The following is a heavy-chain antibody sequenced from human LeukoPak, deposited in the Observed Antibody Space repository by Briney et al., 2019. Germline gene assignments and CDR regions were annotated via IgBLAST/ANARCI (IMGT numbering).Heavy chain of an antibody. Sequence: GGSLRLSCVASGFPFSSYWMTWVRQAPGKGLEWVANIKQDGSKKSYVDSVKGRFTISRDNSKNTLYLQMNGLRAEDTAVYYCAKVSGSYYFDYWGQGTLVTVSS. CDR3: AKVSGSYYFDY. V-gene: IGHV3-7*03. D-gene: IGHD1-26*01. CDR1: GFPFSSYW. CDR2: IKQDGSKK. J-gene: IGHJ4*02.